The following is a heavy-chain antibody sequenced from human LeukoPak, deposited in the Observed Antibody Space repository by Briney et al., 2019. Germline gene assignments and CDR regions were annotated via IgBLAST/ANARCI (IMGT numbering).Heavy chain of an antibody. CDR3: ARGELSSGVTAIHDAFDI. V-gene: IGHV3-13*04. J-gene: IGHJ3*02. CDR2: IGTAGDT. Sequence: SGGSLRLSCAASGFTFSSYDMHWVRQATGKGLGWVSAIGTAGDTYYPGYVKGRFTISRENAKNSLYLQMNSLRAGDTAVYYCARGELSSGVTAIHDAFDIWGQGTMVTVSS. CDR1: GFTFSSYD. D-gene: IGHD2-21*02.